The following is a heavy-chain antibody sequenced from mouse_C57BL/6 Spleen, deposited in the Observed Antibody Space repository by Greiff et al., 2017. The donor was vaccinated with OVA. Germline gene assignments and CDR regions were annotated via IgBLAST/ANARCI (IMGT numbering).Heavy chain of an antibody. CDR3: ERIYGSSYHFDY. D-gene: IGHD1-1*01. J-gene: IGHJ2*01. V-gene: IGHV1-69*01. CDR1: GYTFTSYW. Sequence: QVQLQQPGAELVMPGASVKLSCKASGYTFTSYWMHWVKQRPGQGLEWIGEIDPSDSYTNYTQKFKGKSTLTVDKSSSTAYMQLSSLTSEDSAVYYCERIYGSSYHFDYWGQGTTLTVSS. CDR2: IDPSDSYT.